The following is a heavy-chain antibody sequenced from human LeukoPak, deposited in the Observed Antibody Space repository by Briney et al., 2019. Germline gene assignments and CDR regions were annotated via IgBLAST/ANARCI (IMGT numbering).Heavy chain of an antibody. Sequence: GGSLRLSCAASGFIFSDYNMHWVRQVPGKGLESVSYISSSGNIIYYADSVKGRFTISRDNAKNSLYLQMNSLRAEDTAVYYCAELGITMIGGVWGKGTTVTISS. D-gene: IGHD3-10*02. CDR3: AELGITMIGGV. CDR1: GFIFSDYN. J-gene: IGHJ6*04. CDR2: ISSSGNII. V-gene: IGHV3-48*04.